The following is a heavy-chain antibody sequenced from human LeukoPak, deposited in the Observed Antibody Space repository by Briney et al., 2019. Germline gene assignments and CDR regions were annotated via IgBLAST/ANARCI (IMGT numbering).Heavy chain of an antibody. V-gene: IGHV4-34*01. CDR3: ARIGIAVAGRVY. CDR1: GGSFSGYY. J-gene: IGHJ4*02. CDR2: INHSGST. D-gene: IGHD6-19*01. Sequence: PSETLSLTCAVYGGSFSGYYWSWIRQPPGKGLEWIGEINHSGSTNYNPSLKSRVTISVDTSKNQFSLKLSSVTAADTAVYYCARIGIAVAGRVYWGQGTLVTDSS.